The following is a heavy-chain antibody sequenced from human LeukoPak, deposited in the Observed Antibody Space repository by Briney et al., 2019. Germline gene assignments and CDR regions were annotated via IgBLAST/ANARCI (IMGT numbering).Heavy chain of an antibody. D-gene: IGHD3-16*01. CDR2: IYDSGST. Sequence: SSETLSLTCTVSGGSIRSSYYYWGWIRQPPGKGLEWIGSIYDSGSTYYNPSLKSRVTILVDTSKNQFSLKLSSVTAADTAVYYCARVSYVVWWFDPWGQGTLVTVSS. CDR3: ARVSYVVWWFDP. V-gene: IGHV4-39*07. CDR1: GGSIRSSYYY. J-gene: IGHJ5*02.